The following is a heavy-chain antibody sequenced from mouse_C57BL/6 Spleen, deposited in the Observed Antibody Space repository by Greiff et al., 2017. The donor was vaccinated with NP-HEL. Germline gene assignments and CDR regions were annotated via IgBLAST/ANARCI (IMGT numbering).Heavy chain of an antibody. J-gene: IGHJ3*01. CDR1: GYTFTSYW. D-gene: IGHD1-1*01. CDR3: ARSDYGSRAWFAY. Sequence: QVQLQQPGAELVRPGTSVKLSCKASGYTFTSYWMHWVKQRPGQGLEWIGVIDPSASYTNYNQKFKGKATLTVDTSSSTAYMQLSSLTSEDSAVYYCARSDYGSRAWFAYWGQGTLVTVSA. CDR2: IDPSASYT. V-gene: IGHV1-59*01.